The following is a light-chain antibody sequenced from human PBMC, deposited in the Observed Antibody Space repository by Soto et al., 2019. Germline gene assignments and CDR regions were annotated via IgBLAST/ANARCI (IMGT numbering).Light chain of an antibody. CDR2: AAS. J-gene: IGKJ4*01. CDR1: QSISRY. Sequence: DIQMTQSPSSLSASVGDRVTITCRASQSISRYLNWSQQKPGKAPQLLIYAASSWKSGVPARFSGSGSGTDFTLTSSRLQTEDFATYYRQQSYSTPKTFGRGTKVDIK. CDR3: QQSYSTPKT. V-gene: IGKV1-39*01.